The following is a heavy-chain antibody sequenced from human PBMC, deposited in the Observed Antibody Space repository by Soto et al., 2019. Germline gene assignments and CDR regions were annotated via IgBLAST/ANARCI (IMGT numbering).Heavy chain of an antibody. V-gene: IGHV4-4*07. Sequence: PSETLSLTCNVSGDSMTKYYWSWIRQPAGKGLEWIGRIYMSGSTNYNPSLKSRVTMSIDTSNNHFSPDLKSVTAADTAVYYCARTVGAAYYFDFWGQGALVTVSS. CDR2: IYMSGST. J-gene: IGHJ4*02. CDR1: GDSMTKYY. D-gene: IGHD1-26*01. CDR3: ARTVGAAYYFDF.